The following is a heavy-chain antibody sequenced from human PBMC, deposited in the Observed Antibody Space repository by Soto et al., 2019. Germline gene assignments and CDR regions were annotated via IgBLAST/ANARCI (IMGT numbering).Heavy chain of an antibody. V-gene: IGHV3-23*01. Sequence: GESLKISCAASGFTFSSYAMSWVRQAPGKGLEWVSAISGSGGSTYYADSVKGRFTISRDNSKNTLYLQMNSLRAEDTAVYYCAKETAAAGSRSFDYWGQGTLVTVSS. CDR1: GFTFSSYA. CDR2: ISGSGGST. D-gene: IGHD6-13*01. J-gene: IGHJ4*02. CDR3: AKETAAAGSRSFDY.